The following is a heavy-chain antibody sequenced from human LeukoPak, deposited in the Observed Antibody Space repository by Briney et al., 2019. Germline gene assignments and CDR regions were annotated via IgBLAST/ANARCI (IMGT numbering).Heavy chain of an antibody. J-gene: IGHJ4*02. CDR2: VDPSGGSA. V-gene: IGHV1-46*01. CDR3: ARGDYGGNSDY. CDR1: GYTFTNYY. D-gene: IGHD4-23*01. Sequence: ASVKVSCKASGYTFTNYYIQWVRQAPGQGLEWMGVVDPSGGSATYAQKFQGRVTMTRDMSTSTVYMELSGLRSEDTAVYYCARGDYGGNSDYWGQGTLVTVSS.